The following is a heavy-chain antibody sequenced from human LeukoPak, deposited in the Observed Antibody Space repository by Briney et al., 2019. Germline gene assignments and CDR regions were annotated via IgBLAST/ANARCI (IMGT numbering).Heavy chain of an antibody. Sequence: PSETLSLTCTVSGGSISGFSWSWIRQPPGKGLEWIGYIYYSGSTDYNPSLKSRVTMSVDMSKNQFSLQLISMTAADTAVYYCVTKSNFSWSFDYWGQGTLVTVSS. J-gene: IGHJ4*02. CDR1: GGSISGFS. CDR2: IYYSGST. CDR3: VTKSNFSWSFDY. D-gene: IGHD6-13*01. V-gene: IGHV4-59*08.